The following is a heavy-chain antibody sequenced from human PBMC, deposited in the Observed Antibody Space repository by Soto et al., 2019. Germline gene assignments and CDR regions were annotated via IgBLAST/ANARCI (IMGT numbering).Heavy chain of an antibody. CDR1: GGSISSYY. CDR3: ASTYCSSTSCYVNFDY. V-gene: IGHV4-59*08. CDR2: IYYSGST. D-gene: IGHD2-2*01. Sequence: ASETLSLTCTVSGGSISSYYWSWIRQPPGKGLEWIGYIYYSGSTNYNPSLKSRVTISVDTSKNQFSLKLSSVTAADTAVYYCASTYCSSTSCYVNFDYWGQGTLVTVSS. J-gene: IGHJ4*02.